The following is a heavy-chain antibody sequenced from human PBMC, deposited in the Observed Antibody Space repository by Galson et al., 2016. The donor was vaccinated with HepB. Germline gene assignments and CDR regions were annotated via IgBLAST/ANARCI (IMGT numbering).Heavy chain of an antibody. CDR2: INANTGGT. V-gene: IGHV1-2*04. CDR1: GYTFTSYY. D-gene: IGHD4-11*01. J-gene: IGHJ2*01. CDR3: ATDYNSSLFWYSDL. Sequence: SVKVSCKASGYTFTSYYMHWVRQAPGQGLEWMGWINANTGGTNYAQKFQGWVTMTRDTSIIAVYMDLSSLTFDDTAVYFCATDYNSSLFWYSDLWGRGTLVSVSS.